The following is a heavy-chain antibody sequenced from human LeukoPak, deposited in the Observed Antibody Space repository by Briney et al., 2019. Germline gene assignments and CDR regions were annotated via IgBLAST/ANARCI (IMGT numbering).Heavy chain of an antibody. V-gene: IGHV5-51*01. CDR2: IYPGDSDT. J-gene: IGHJ6*02. CDR3: ARIGAPGAPASYYYYYGMDV. Sequence: KDGESLKISCKGSGYSFTSYWIGWVRQMPGKGLEWMGIIYPGDSDTRYSPSFQGQVTISADKSISTAYLQWSSLKASDTAMYYCARIGAPGAPASYYYYYGMDVWGQGTTVTVSS. CDR1: GYSFTSYW. D-gene: IGHD2-2*01.